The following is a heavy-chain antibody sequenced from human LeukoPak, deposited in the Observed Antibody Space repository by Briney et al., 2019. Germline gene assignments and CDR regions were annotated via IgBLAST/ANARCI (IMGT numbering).Heavy chain of an antibody. CDR3: AKGGYDFWSGYLDV. D-gene: IGHD3-3*01. V-gene: IGHV3-23*01. CDR1: GFTVSSNY. Sequence: GGSLRLSCAASGFTVSSNYMSWVRQAPGKGLEWVSAISGSGGSTYYADSVKGRFTISRDNSKNTLYLQMNSLRAEDTAVYYCAKGGYDFWSGYLDVWGKGTTVTVSS. CDR2: ISGSGGST. J-gene: IGHJ6*04.